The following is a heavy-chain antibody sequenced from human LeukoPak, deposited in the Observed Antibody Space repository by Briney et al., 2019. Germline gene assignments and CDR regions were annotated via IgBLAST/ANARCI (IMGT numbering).Heavy chain of an antibody. J-gene: IGHJ4*02. V-gene: IGHV3-48*02. CDR3: ARNGPYYGSGSYSFDY. D-gene: IGHD3-10*01. CDR1: GFTFRSYS. Sequence: GGFLRLACAASGFTFRSYSMNWVRQAPGKGLEWVSYISSGSTIYYADSMKGRFTISRDNAKNSLFLQMNSLRDEDTAVYFCARNGPYYGSGSYSFDYWGQGILVTVSS. CDR2: ISSGSTI.